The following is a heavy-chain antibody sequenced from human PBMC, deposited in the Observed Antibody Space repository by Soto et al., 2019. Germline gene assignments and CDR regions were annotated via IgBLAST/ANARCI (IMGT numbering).Heavy chain of an antibody. D-gene: IGHD3-10*01. CDR2: ISGYDGNT. V-gene: IGHV1-18*01. J-gene: IGHJ3*02. CDR1: GYTCTSCG. CDR3: ARDQAKPLFGELIFGAFDI. Sequence: ASGKVSCRASGYTCTSCGISGVRQAPGQGLEWMGGISGYDGNTNYAQKLQGRVTTTTHTSTSTAYTELSSLRSDDTAVYYCARDQAKPLFGELIFGAFDIWGQGTIVTVSS.